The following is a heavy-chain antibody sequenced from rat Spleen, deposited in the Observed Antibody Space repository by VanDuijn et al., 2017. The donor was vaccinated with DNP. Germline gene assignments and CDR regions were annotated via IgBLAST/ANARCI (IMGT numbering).Heavy chain of an antibody. CDR3: IRWNSGHFDY. V-gene: IGHV5-22*01. D-gene: IGHD4-3*01. CDR2: IGSDGYAP. J-gene: IGHJ2*01. CDR1: AFSFSYSY. Sequence: EVQLVESGGGLVQPGRSLKISCPAPAFSFSYSYMPWGRQAPTKGLEWVAYIGSDGYAPYYGASVKGRFAISRDNAKSTLYLQMNSLRSEDMATYYCIRWNSGHFDYWGQGVMVTVSS.